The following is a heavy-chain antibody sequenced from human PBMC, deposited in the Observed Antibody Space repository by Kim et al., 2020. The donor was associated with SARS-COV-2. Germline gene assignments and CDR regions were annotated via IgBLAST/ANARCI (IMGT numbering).Heavy chain of an antibody. CDR2: NNDGTTT. Sequence: NNDGTTTLYAASVKGRFTISRDNSKNTLYLQMTGLRADDTGVYYCTRGPFWGQGTLVTVSS. V-gene: IGHV3-74*01. J-gene: IGHJ4*02. CDR3: TRGPF.